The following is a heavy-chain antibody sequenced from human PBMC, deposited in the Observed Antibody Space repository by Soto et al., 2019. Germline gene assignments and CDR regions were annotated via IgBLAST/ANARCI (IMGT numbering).Heavy chain of an antibody. V-gene: IGHV3-30*18. CDR2: VSHDGRNT. J-gene: IGHJ4*02. CDR3: AKGGRQWLVTSDFNY. CDR1: GFTISDYA. Sequence: VQLVESGGGVVQPGRSLPLSCAASGFTISDYAMHWVRQAPGKGLEWVAVVSHDGRNTHYADSVKGRFTISRDSSKNTVSLEMTSLRAEDTAVYYCAKGGRQWLVTSDFNYWGQGALVTVSS. D-gene: IGHD6-19*01.